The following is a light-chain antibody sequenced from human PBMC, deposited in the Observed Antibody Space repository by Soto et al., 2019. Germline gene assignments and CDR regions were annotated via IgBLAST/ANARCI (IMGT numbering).Light chain of an antibody. CDR3: QQYSTYRT. CDR1: ESVNSNY. CDR2: DAS. V-gene: IGKV3-20*01. J-gene: IGKJ1*01. Sequence: EIVLTQSPGTLSLSPGERATLSCRANESVNSNYLGWYQQRPGQAPRLLVYDASKRATGIPDRFSGSGSGTDFTITISRLEPEDFAVYYCQQYSTYRTFGQGNKVETK.